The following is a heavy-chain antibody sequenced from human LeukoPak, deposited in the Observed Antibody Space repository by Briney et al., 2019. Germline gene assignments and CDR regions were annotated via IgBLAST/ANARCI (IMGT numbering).Heavy chain of an antibody. D-gene: IGHD3-10*01. J-gene: IGHJ4*02. Sequence: GGSLRLSCAASGFTFSSYEMNWVRQAPGKGLEWVSYISSSGSTIYYADSVKGRFTISRDNAKNSLYLQMNSLRAEDTAVYYCAKHGFGVFEGYWGQGTLVTVSS. CDR3: AKHGFGVFEGY. CDR2: ISSSGSTI. V-gene: IGHV3-48*03. CDR1: GFTFSSYE.